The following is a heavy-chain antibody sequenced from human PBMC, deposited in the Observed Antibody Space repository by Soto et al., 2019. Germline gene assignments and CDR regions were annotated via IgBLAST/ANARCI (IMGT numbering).Heavy chain of an antibody. J-gene: IGHJ6*02. CDR3: ARKGGDYAMDV. D-gene: IGHD3-16*01. CDR1: GYTFTSYG. CDR2: INAYNGNR. Sequence: GASVKVSCKASGYTFTSYGINWVRQAPGQGLEWMGWINAYNGNRDYAQNLQGRVTMTTDTSTSTAYMELRSLRSDDTAFYYCARKGGDYAMDVCGQGTTVTVSS. V-gene: IGHV1-18*01.